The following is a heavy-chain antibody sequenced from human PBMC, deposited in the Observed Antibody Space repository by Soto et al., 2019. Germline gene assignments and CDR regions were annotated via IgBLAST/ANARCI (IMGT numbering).Heavy chain of an antibody. V-gene: IGHV3-21*06. CDR3: ARDQGTVAPSYFDS. D-gene: IGHD1-26*01. Sequence: KSSETLSLSCAASGFTFSTYSMNWVRQAPGRGLEWVSSISSSSNYIYYGDAVKGRCTISRDNAKNLVYLHMSSLRAEDTALYYCARDQGTVAPSYFDSWGRGILVTVSS. CDR2: ISSSSNYI. J-gene: IGHJ4*02. CDR1: GFTFSTYS.